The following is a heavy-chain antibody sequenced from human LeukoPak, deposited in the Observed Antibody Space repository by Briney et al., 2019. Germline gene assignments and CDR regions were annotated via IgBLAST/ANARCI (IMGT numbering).Heavy chain of an antibody. V-gene: IGHV1-46*01. CDR3: ARPKNSSSWFTFDY. CDR1: GYTFTSYY. D-gene: IGHD6-13*01. Sequence: ASVKVSCKASGYTFTSYYMHWVRQAPGQRLEWMGIINAGDGITSYAQKFQGRVTITRDTSTSTVYMELSSLRSEDTAVYYCARPKNSSSWFTFDYWGQGTQVTASS. CDR2: INAGDGIT. J-gene: IGHJ4*02.